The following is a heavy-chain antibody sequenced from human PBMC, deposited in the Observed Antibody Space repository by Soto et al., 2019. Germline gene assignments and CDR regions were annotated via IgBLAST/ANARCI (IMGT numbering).Heavy chain of an antibody. V-gene: IGHV4-31*03. D-gene: IGHD3-10*01. CDR2: IYYTGST. CDR3: ARGREEAGGPFDY. CDR1: GASISSGNYY. Sequence: SETLSLTCSVSGASISSGNYYWSWIRQHPGKGLEWIGYIYYTGSTYYNPSLRSRITISEDMSKNHFSLRLSSVTAADTAVYYCARGREEAGGPFDYWGQGTLVT. J-gene: IGHJ4*02.